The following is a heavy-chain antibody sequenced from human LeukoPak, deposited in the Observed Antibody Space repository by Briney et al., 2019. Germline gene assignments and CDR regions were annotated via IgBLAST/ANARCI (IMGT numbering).Heavy chain of an antibody. J-gene: IGHJ4*02. V-gene: IGHV5-51*01. D-gene: IGHD3-10*01. CDR3: ARRYYYGSGSYYSYFDY. CDR1: GYSFTSYW. CDR2: IYPGDSDT. Sequence: GESLKISCKGSGYSFTSYWIGWVRQMPGKGLEWMGIIYPGDSDTRDSPSFQGQVTISADKSISTAYLQWSSLKASDTAMYYCARRYYYGSGSYYSYFDYWGQGTLVTVSS.